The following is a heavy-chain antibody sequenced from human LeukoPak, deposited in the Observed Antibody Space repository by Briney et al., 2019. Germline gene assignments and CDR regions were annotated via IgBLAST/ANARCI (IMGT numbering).Heavy chain of an antibody. CDR3: VKDNPLDY. Sequence: GGSLRLSCAASGFTFSSYNMNWVRQAPGKGLEWVAFIRYDGSNKFYADSGKGRVTISRDNSKNTLYLHINSLRVEDTAVYYCVKDNPLDYWGQGTLVIVSS. CDR2: IRYDGSNK. J-gene: IGHJ4*02. V-gene: IGHV3-30*02. CDR1: GFTFSSYN. D-gene: IGHD1-14*01.